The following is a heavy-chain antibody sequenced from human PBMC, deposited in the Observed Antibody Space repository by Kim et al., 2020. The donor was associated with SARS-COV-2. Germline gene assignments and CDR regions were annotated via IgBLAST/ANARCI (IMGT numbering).Heavy chain of an antibody. J-gene: IGHJ4*02. V-gene: IGHV1-69*01. CDR3: ATSPGYCSSTSCYAFDY. D-gene: IGHD2-2*01. Sequence: FQGRVTITADESTSTAYMELSSLRSEDTAVYYCATSPGYCSSTSCYAFDYWGQGTLVTVSS.